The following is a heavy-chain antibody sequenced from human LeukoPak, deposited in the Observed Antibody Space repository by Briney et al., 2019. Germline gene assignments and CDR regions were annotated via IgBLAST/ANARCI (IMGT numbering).Heavy chain of an antibody. CDR1: GYTFTTYA. D-gene: IGHD5-18*01. Sequence: GASVKVSCKASGYTFTTYAMHWVRQAPGQRLAWMGWVDAGNGNTKYSQKFQGRVTITRDTSASTAYMELSGLRSEDTAVYYCARVGSSSYGFGYWGQGTLVTVSS. V-gene: IGHV1-3*01. J-gene: IGHJ4*02. CDR2: VDAGNGNT. CDR3: ARVGSSSYGFGY.